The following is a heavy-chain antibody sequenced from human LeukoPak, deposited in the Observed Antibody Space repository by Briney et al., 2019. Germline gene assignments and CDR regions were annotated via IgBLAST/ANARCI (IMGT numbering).Heavy chain of an antibody. CDR3: ASRGSGYPSYYYYGMDV. CDR1: GFTFDDYA. J-gene: IGHJ6*02. V-gene: IGHV3-9*01. D-gene: IGHD3-22*01. Sequence: GRSLRLSCAASGFTFDDYAMHWVRQAPGKGLEWVSGISWNSGSIGYADSVKGRFTISRDNAKNSLYLQMNSLRAEDTAVYYCASRGSGYPSYYYYGMDVWGQGTTVTVSS. CDR2: ISWNSGSI.